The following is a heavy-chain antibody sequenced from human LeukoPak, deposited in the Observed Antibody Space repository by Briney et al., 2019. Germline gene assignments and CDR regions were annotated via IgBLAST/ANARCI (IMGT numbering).Heavy chain of an antibody. CDR2: IYHSGST. CDR3: ASGVYYYDSSGSDY. J-gene: IGHJ4*02. D-gene: IGHD3-22*01. CDR1: GGSISSSNW. Sequence: SGTLSLTCAVSGGSISSSNWWSWVRQPPGKGLEWIGEIYHSGSTNYNPSLKSRVTISVDKSKNQFSLKLSSVTAADTAVYYCASGVYYYDSSGSDYWGQGTLVTVSS. V-gene: IGHV4-4*02.